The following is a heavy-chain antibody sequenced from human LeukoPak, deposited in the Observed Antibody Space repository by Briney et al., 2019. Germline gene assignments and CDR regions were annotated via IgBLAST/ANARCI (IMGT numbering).Heavy chain of an antibody. CDR3: ARTMCLRGGDY. V-gene: IGHV4-38-2*02. J-gene: IGHJ4*02. CDR1: GYSISSGYY. Sequence: SETLSLTCTVSGYSISSGYYWGWIRQPPGKGLEWIGSIYYSGSTYYNPSLKSRVTISVDTSKNQFSLKLSSVTPADTAVYYCARTMCLRGGDYWGQGTLVTVSS. CDR2: IYYSGST. D-gene: IGHD3-10*02.